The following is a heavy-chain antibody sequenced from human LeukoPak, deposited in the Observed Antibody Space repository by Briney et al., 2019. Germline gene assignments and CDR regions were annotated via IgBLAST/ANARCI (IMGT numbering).Heavy chain of an antibody. CDR1: GFTFSAYW. J-gene: IGHJ4*02. V-gene: IGHV3-74*01. Sequence: GGSLRRSCEASGFTFSAYWMHWVRQAPGKGLVWVSRINSDGSTTSYADSVKGRFTISRDNAKNTLYLQMNSLRAGDTAVYFCARSPHDYWGQGTLVTVSS. CDR3: ARSPHDY. CDR2: INSDGSTT.